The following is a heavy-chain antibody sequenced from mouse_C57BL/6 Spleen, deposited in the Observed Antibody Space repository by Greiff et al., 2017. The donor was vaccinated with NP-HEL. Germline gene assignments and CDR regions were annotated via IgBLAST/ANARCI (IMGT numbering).Heavy chain of an antibody. CDR2: IDPSDSET. CDR1: GYTFTSYW. D-gene: IGHD2-5*01. Sequence: QVQLQQPGAELVRPGSSVKLSCKASGYTFTSYWMHWVKQRPIQGLEWIGNIDPSDSETHYNQKFKDKATLTVDKSSSTAYMQLSSLTSEDSAVYYCAREDYSNGGAWFAYWGQGTLVTVSA. V-gene: IGHV1-52*01. J-gene: IGHJ3*01. CDR3: AREDYSNGGAWFAY.